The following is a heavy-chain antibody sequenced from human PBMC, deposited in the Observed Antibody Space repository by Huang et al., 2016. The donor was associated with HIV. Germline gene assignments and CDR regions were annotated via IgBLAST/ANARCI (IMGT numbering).Heavy chain of an antibody. V-gene: IGHV3-30*02. CDR1: GFTFGSFG. D-gene: IGHD3-3*01. Sequence: QVQLVESGGGVVQPGGSLRISCTASGFTFGSFGMHWVRQAPGKVLEWVAFIRYDGNNYYYADSVRGRFTISRDNSKDTLYLQMNRLRPDDSTVYYCAKDLTYTFGRHFDYWGRGTLVTVSS. J-gene: IGHJ4*02. CDR3: AKDLTYTFGRHFDY. CDR2: IRYDGNNY.